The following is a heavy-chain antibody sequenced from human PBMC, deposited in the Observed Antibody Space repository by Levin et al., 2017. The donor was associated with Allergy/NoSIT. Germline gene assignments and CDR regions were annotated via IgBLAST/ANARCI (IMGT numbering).Heavy chain of an antibody. D-gene: IGHD2-8*02. J-gene: IGHJ4*02. CDR1: GYTFSDYY. CDR3: ARGTQYWDFDY. CDR2: IGSSGSAV. Sequence: GGSLRLSCAASGYTFSDYYMSWIRQAPGKGLEWVSYIGSSGSAVYYADSVKGRFTISRDNAKNSLYLQMNSLRAEDTAVYYCARGTQYWDFDYWGRGTLVTVSS. V-gene: IGHV3-11*01.